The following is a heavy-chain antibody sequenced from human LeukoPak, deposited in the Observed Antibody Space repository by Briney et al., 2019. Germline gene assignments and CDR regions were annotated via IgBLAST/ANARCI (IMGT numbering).Heavy chain of an antibody. V-gene: IGHV4-34*01. Sequence: SETLSLTCAVYGGSFSAYYWSWIRQSPGKGLQWIAEVNHRGDTNYNPSVKGRVTISVDTSKNQFSLKVTSLTAADTAVYYCARGPTISETGYFDYWGQGTLVTVSS. D-gene: IGHD1-1*01. CDR1: GGSFSAYY. CDR2: VNHRGDT. CDR3: ARGPTISETGYFDY. J-gene: IGHJ4*03.